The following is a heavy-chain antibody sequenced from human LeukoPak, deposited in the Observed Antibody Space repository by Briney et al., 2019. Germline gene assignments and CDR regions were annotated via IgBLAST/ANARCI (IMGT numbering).Heavy chain of an antibody. D-gene: IGHD3-16*01. CDR3: ARDHLGGYR. Sequence: GGSLRLSCAASGFTFSSYEMNWVRQAPGKGLEWVSYTSSSGSTIYYADSVKGRFTISRDNAKNSLYLQMNSLRAEDTAVYYCARDHLGGYRWGQGTLVTVSS. CDR1: GFTFSSYE. J-gene: IGHJ4*02. V-gene: IGHV3-48*03. CDR2: TSSSGSTI.